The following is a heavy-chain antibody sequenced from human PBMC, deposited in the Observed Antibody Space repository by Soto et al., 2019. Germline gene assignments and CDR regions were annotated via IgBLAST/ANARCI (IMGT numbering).Heavy chain of an antibody. V-gene: IGHV3-30*18. D-gene: IGHD6-19*01. Sequence: QPGGSLRLSCAASGFTFNTYGMHWVRQAPGKGLEWVAAISYDGINKYYVDSVKGRFTISRDNSKNTVSLEMTSLRAEDTAVYYCAKGGRQWLVTSDFNYWGQGALVTVSS. J-gene: IGHJ4*02. CDR2: ISYDGINK. CDR1: GFTFNTYG. CDR3: AKGGRQWLVTSDFNY.